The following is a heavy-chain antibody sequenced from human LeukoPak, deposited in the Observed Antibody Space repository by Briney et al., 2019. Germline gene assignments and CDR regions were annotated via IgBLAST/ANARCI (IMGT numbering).Heavy chain of an antibody. CDR1: GYTFTSYA. CDR2: IIPIFDTA. Sequence: ASVKVSCKASGYTFTSYAISWVRQAPRQGLEWMGGIIPIFDTADNAQKFQGRLTITADESTSTAYMELSSLRAEDTAVYYCARDLLGSATSYSSGAWDYWGQGTLVTVSS. V-gene: IGHV1-69*13. J-gene: IGHJ4*02. D-gene: IGHD3-9*01. CDR3: ARDLLGSATSYSSGAWDY.